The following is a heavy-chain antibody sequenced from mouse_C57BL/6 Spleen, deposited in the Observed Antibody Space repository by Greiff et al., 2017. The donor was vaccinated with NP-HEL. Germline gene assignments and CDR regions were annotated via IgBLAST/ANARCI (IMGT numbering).Heavy chain of an antibody. CDR3: ARCSSYGRGYFDY. CDR1: GYTFTSYW. Sequence: VQLQQPGAELVKPGASVKLSCKASGYTFTSYWMHWVKQRPGRGLEWIGRIDPNSCGTKYNEKFKSKATLTVDKPSSTAYMQLSSLTSEDYAVYYCARCSSYGRGYFDYWGQGTTLTVSS. V-gene: IGHV1-72*01. D-gene: IGHD1-1*01. J-gene: IGHJ2*01. CDR2: IDPNSCGT.